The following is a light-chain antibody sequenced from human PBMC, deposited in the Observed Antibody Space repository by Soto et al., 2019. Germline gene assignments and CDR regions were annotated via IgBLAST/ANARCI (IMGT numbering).Light chain of an antibody. CDR1: QSVSSSY. J-gene: IGKJ3*01. Sequence: EIVLTQSPGTLSLSPGERATLSCRASQSVSSSYLAWYQQKPGQAPRLLIYGASSRATGIPDRFSGSGSGTDFTLTISILEPEDFAVYYCQQYGSSLFTFGPWTKVDIK. CDR3: QQYGSSLFT. V-gene: IGKV3-20*01. CDR2: GAS.